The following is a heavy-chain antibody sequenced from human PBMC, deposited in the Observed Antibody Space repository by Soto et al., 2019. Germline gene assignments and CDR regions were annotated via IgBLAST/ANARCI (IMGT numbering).Heavy chain of an antibody. CDR2: IYSGGST. V-gene: IGHV3-53*01. CDR3: AREVHKGYYYYGMDV. Sequence: VGSLRLSCAASGFTVSSNYMTWVRQAPGKGLEWVSVIYSGGSTYYADSVKGRFTISRDNSKNTLYLQMNSLRAEDTAVYYCAREVHKGYYYYGMDVWGQGTTVTVSS. CDR1: GFTVSSNY. J-gene: IGHJ6*02.